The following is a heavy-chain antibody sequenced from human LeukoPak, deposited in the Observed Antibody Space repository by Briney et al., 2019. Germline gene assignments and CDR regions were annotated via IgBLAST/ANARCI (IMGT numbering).Heavy chain of an antibody. CDR3: ARGTSTDSYNYFDH. J-gene: IGHJ4*02. V-gene: IGHV1-46*01. CDR2: IDPSDGAT. CDR1: GYTFTSNY. Sequence: GASVKVSCKASGYTFTSNYLHWVRQAPGQGLEWMGFIDPSDGATISAWKFQGRVSMTKDTPTNTVYVELSGLRPYDTAVYFCARGTSTDSYNYFDHWGQGTLVTVSS. D-gene: IGHD1-1*01.